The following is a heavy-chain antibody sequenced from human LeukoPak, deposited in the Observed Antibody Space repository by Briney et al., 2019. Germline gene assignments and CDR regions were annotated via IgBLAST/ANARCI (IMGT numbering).Heavy chain of an antibody. CDR1: GFTVSSNY. CDR3: ARRPITPYYYYMDV. J-gene: IGHJ6*03. D-gene: IGHD4-23*01. V-gene: IGHV3-53*01. Sequence: GGSLRLSCAASGFTVSSNYMTWVRQAPGKGLEWVSVLYTSGATYYADSVRGRFTISRDNSKNTLYLQMNSLRAEDTAVYYCARRPITPYYYYMDVWGKGTTVTVSS. CDR2: LYTSGAT.